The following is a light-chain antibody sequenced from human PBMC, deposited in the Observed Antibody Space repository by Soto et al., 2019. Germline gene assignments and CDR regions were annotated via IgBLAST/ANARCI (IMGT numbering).Light chain of an antibody. CDR2: AAS. V-gene: IGKV1-39*01. Sequence: DIQMTQSPSSLSASVGDRVTITCRASQSIRIYLNWYQQKPGKAPNLLIYAASSLQSGVPSRFSGSGSGTDFTLAISSLQPEDFATYYCQQSYSTPWAFGQGTKVDIK. CDR3: QQSYSTPWA. CDR1: QSIRIY. J-gene: IGKJ1*01.